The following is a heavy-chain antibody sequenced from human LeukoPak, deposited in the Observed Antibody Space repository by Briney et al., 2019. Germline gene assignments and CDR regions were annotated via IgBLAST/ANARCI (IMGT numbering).Heavy chain of an antibody. CDR2: IYHSGST. V-gene: IGHV4-30-2*01. J-gene: IGHJ4*02. CDR3: AREQDSYYFDY. Sequence: EWIGYIYHSGSTYYTPSLKSRVTISVDRSKNQFSLKLSSVTAADTAVYYCAREQDSYYFDYWGQGTLVTVSS.